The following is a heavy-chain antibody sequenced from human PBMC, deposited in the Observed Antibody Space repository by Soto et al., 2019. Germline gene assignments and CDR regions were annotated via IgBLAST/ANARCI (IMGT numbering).Heavy chain of an antibody. D-gene: IGHD2-15*01. V-gene: IGHV3-30*18. J-gene: IGHJ6*03. CDR3: AKDKLLAYYYYYYMDV. CDR2: ISYDGSNK. CDR1: GFTFSSYG. Sequence: PGGSLRLSCAASGFTFSSYGMHWVRQAPGKGLEWVAVISYDGSNKYYADSVKGRFTISRDNSKNTLYLQMNSLRAEDTAVYYCAKDKLLAYYYYYYMDVWGKGTTVTVSS.